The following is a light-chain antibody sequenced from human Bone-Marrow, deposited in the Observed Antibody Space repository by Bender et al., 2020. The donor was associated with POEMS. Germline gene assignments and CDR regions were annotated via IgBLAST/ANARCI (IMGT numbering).Light chain of an antibody. CDR3: QSADSSNIVM. CDR1: SLANQY. J-gene: IGLJ3*02. Sequence: SYELTQPPSVSVSPGQTARITCSGDSLANQYAFWYQQKTGQAPALVIYKDTERPSGIPERYSGSSSGTTVTLTITGVQAEDEADYYCQSADSSNIVMFGGGTKVTVL. CDR2: KDT. V-gene: IGLV3-25*02.